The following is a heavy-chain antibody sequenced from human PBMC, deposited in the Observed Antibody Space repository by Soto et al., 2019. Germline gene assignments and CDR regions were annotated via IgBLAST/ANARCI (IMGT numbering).Heavy chain of an antibody. CDR3: AKDVNYDVLAGYYSY. CDR2: IRGRGATT. J-gene: IGHJ4*02. Sequence: EVQLLESGGGLVQPGGSLRLSCAASDFTLSSYGMTWVRQPPGKGLEWVSTIRGRGATTYYADSVKGRFTISRDDSKNTRYLQMNSLRVDDTAVYFCAKDVNYDVLAGYYSYWGQGTRVTVSS. V-gene: IGHV3-23*01. CDR1: DFTLSSYG. D-gene: IGHD3-9*01.